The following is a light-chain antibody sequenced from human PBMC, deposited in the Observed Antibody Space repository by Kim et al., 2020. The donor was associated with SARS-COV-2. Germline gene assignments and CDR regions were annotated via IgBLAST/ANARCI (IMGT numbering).Light chain of an antibody. Sequence: ASVGDRVTITCRASQNISSYLNWYQQKPGQAPMLLIYAASSLQSWVPSRFRGSGSGTAFTLTISSLQPEDLATYYCQQSYSTLPYTFGHLTKLEI. V-gene: IGKV1-39*01. CDR1: QNISSY. CDR3: QQSYSTLPYT. CDR2: AAS. J-gene: IGKJ2*01.